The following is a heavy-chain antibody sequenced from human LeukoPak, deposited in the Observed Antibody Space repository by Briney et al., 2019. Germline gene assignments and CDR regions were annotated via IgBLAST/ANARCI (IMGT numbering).Heavy chain of an antibody. J-gene: IGHJ4*02. V-gene: IGHV4-59*11. D-gene: IGHD3-9*01. CDR1: RGPISSHY. CDR2: VSFSGTT. CDR3: ARRPRNDILTGTPFDY. Sequence: SETLSLTCTVSRGPISSHYWSWIRQPPGKGLEWIGYVSFSGTTKYSPSLNSRVTISRDTSKNQFSLRVNSVTAADTAVYYCARRPRNDILTGTPFDYWGQGILVTVSS.